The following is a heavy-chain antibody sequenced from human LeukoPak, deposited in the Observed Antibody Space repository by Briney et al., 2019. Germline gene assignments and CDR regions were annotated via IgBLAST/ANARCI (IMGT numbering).Heavy chain of an antibody. Sequence: SETLSLTCTVSGGSISSYYWSWIRQPPGKGLEWIGYIYYSGSTNYNPSLKSRVTISVDTSKNQFSLKLSSVTAADTAVYYCARSGGYGAKEAFDYWGQGTLVTVSS. CDR1: GGSISSYY. V-gene: IGHV4-59*01. CDR2: IYYSGST. J-gene: IGHJ4*02. D-gene: IGHD6-19*01. CDR3: ARSGGYGAKEAFDY.